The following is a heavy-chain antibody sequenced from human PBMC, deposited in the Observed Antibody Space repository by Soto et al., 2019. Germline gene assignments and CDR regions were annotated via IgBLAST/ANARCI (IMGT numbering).Heavy chain of an antibody. CDR3: ARGVSDRSTSREDFYPMDV. V-gene: IGHV3-7*05. CDR2: IKQDGSEK. J-gene: IGHJ6*04. Sequence: EVQLVESGGGLVQPGGSLRLSCAASGFTFDSYWMTWVRQAPGKGLEWVANIKQDGSEKYYVDSVKGRFTISRDNAKNSLYLQMNGLRAEDTAVYYCARGVSDRSTSREDFYPMDVCGKGTTVTVSS. CDR1: GFTFDSYW. D-gene: IGHD2-2*01.